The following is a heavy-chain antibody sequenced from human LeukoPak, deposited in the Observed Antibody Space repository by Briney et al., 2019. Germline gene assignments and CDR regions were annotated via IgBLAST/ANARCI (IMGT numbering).Heavy chain of an antibody. V-gene: IGHV4-4*07. Sequence: PSETLSLTCSVSGRAISSYYGSWIRQPAGKGLEGLGRIYTRGSANYNPSLKSRVTISIDTSKNPFSLKPSSVTAADTALYYCARGPGTWYYYWGQGTLVTVSS. CDR2: IYTRGSA. D-gene: IGHD6-13*01. J-gene: IGHJ4*02. CDR1: GRAISSYY. CDR3: ARGPGTWYYY.